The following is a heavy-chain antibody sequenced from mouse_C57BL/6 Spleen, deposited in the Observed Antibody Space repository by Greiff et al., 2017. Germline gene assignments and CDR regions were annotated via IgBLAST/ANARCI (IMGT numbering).Heavy chain of an antibody. CDR3: VRHDYDGGFAY. Sequence: EVQLVESGGGLVQPKGSLKLSCAASGFSFNTYAMNWVRQAPGKGLEWVARIRSKSNNYATYYADSVKDRFTISRDDSESMLYLQMNNLKTEDTAMYYCVRHDYDGGFAYWGQGTLVTVSA. D-gene: IGHD2-4*01. CDR1: GFSFNTYA. CDR2: IRSKSNNYAT. J-gene: IGHJ3*01. V-gene: IGHV10-1*01.